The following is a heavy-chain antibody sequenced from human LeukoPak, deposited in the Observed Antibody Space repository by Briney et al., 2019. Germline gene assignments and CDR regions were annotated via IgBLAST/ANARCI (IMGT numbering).Heavy chain of an antibody. J-gene: IGHJ4*02. CDR3: AKWAQDERTAEKN. V-gene: IGHV3-23*01. Sequence: GGSLRLSCAASGFTFSSYSMNWVRQAPGKGLEWVSAISGSGGSTYYADSVKGRFTISRDNSKNTLYLQMNSLRAEDTAVYYCAKWAQDERTAEKNWGQGTLVTVSS. CDR1: GFTFSSYS. D-gene: IGHD2-21*02. CDR2: ISGSGGST.